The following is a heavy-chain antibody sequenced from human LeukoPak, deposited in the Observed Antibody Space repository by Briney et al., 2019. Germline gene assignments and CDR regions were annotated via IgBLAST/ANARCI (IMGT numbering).Heavy chain of an antibody. D-gene: IGHD3-10*01. J-gene: IGHJ3*02. CDR3: AREYYSTFDI. CDR1: GGSISSYY. V-gene: IGHV4-4*07. CDR2: IHTSGST. Sequence: PSETLSLTCTFSGGSISSYYWSWIRQPAGKGLEWIGRIHTSGSTNYNSSLKSRVTMSVDTSKNQCSLKLSSVTAADTAVYYCAREYYSTFDIWGQGTMVTVSS.